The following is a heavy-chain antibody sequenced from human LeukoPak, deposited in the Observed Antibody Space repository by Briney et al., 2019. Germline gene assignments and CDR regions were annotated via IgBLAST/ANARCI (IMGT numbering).Heavy chain of an antibody. Sequence: GESLKISCKGSGYRFTSNWIGWVRQMPGKGLELMGIIYPGDSDTRYNPSFQDQVIIPADKSISTAYLQWSSLKASDTAMYYCARQAYCGGDCYSVNWFDPWGQGTLVTVSS. J-gene: IGHJ5*02. CDR1: GYRFTSNW. D-gene: IGHD2-21*02. V-gene: IGHV5-51*01. CDR2: IYPGDSDT. CDR3: ARQAYCGGDCYSVNWFDP.